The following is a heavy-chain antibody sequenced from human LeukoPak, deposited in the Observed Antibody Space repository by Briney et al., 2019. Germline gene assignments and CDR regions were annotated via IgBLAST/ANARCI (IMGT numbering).Heavy chain of an antibody. D-gene: IGHD6-19*01. V-gene: IGHV1-2*06. CDR1: GYTFTGYY. Sequence: ASVKVSCKASGYTFTGYYMHWVRQAPGQGLEWMGRINPNSGGTNYAQKFQGRVTMTRDTSISTAYMELSRLRSDDTAVYYCARASSGWYKFVFDYWGQGTLVTVSS. CDR3: ARASSGWYKFVFDY. J-gene: IGHJ4*02. CDR2: INPNSGGT.